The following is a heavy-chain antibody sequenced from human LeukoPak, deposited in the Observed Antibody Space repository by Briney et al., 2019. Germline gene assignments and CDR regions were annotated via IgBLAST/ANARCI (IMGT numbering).Heavy chain of an antibody. CDR3: VSGIVATVGPPDY. Sequence: ASVKVSCKASGGTFSSYAISWVRQAPGQGLEWMGGIIPIFGTANYAQKFQGRVTITADESTSTAYMELSSLRSEDTAVYYCVSGIVATVGPPDYWGQGTLVTVSS. CDR2: IIPIFGTA. D-gene: IGHD5-12*01. J-gene: IGHJ4*02. CDR1: GGTFSSYA. V-gene: IGHV1-69*13.